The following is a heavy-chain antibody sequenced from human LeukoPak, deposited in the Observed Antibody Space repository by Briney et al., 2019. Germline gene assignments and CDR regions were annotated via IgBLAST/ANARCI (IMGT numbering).Heavy chain of an antibody. CDR2: LSGSGGAT. CDR1: GFTFGDYT. CDR3: AKKRVITTPDAIDWYFDL. D-gene: IGHD3-10*01. J-gene: IGHJ2*01. V-gene: IGHV3-23*01. Sequence: PGRSLRRSCAASGFTFGDYTRRGVRQVPGKGLEWVSILSGSGGATYYADSVKGRFTISRDNSENTLFLQMNNLGAEDTAVYYCAKKRVITTPDAIDWYFDLWGRGTLVTVSS.